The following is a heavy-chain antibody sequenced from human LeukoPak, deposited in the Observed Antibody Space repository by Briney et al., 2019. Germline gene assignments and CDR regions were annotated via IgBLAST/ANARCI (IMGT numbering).Heavy chain of an antibody. J-gene: IGHJ4*02. CDR2: INHSGST. Sequence: SETLSLTCAVYGGSFSGYYWSWIRQPPGKGLEWIGEINHSGSTNYNPSPKSRVTISVDTSKNQFSLKLSSVTAADTAVYYCARFRAGNRRYYFDYWGQGTLVTVSS. D-gene: IGHD1-14*01. V-gene: IGHV4-34*01. CDR3: ARFRAGNRRYYFDY. CDR1: GGSFSGYY.